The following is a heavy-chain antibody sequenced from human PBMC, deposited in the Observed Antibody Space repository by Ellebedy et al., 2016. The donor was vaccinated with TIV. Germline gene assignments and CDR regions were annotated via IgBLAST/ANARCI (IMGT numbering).Heavy chain of an antibody. CDR3: ASTAPSSGLDY. D-gene: IGHD1-26*01. CDR2: INSDGSST. V-gene: IGHV3-74*01. J-gene: IGHJ4*02. Sequence: PGGSLRLSCVASGFTFSSYWMHWVRQAPGKGLVWVSRINSDGSSTSYADSVKGRFTISRDNAKNTLYLQMNSLRAEDTAVYYCASTAPSSGLDYWGQGTLVTVSS. CDR1: GFTFSSYW.